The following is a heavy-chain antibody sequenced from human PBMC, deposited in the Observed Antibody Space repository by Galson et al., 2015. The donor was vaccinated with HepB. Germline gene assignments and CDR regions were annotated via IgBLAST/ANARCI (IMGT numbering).Heavy chain of an antibody. J-gene: IGHJ3*02. CDR2: MNPNSGNT. Sequence: SCKASGYTFTSYDINWVRQATGQGLEWMGWMNPNSGNTGYAQKFQGRVTMTRNTSISTAYMELSSLRSEDTAVYYCARGGDYGDFPAFDIWGQGTMVTVSS. V-gene: IGHV1-8*01. D-gene: IGHD4-17*01. CDR1: GYTFTSYD. CDR3: ARGGDYGDFPAFDI.